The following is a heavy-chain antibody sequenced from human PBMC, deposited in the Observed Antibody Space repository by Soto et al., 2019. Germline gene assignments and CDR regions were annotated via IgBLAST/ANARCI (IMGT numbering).Heavy chain of an antibody. CDR2: IYDSGST. CDR3: AAAALC. Sequence: QVQLQESGPGLEKPSETLSLTCTVSGGSISNYYWSWVRQPPGKGLEWIGYIYDSGSTNYNPSLKSRVTIAVEASKSRSSLRLSSVTAADTAVYYCAAAALCWGQGSLVTVSS. J-gene: IGHJ4*02. V-gene: IGHV4-59*01. D-gene: IGHD2-15*01. CDR1: GGSISNYY.